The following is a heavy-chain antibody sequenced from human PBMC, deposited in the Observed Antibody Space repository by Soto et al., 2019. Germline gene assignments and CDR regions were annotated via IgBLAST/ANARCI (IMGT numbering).Heavy chain of an antibody. J-gene: IGHJ4*02. CDR2: IWYDGSNK. V-gene: IGHV3-33*01. D-gene: IGHD4-17*01. Sequence: QVQLVESGGGVVQPGRSLRLSCAASGFTFSSYGMHWVRQAPGKGLEWVAVIWYDGSNKYYADSVKGRFTISRDNSKNTQYLQMNSLRAEDTAVYYCARDAGMTTVVAACDYWGQGTLVTVSS. CDR3: ARDAGMTTVVAACDY. CDR1: GFTFSSYG.